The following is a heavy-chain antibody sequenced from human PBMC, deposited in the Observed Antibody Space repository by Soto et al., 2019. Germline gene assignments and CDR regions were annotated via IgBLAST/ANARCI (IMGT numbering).Heavy chain of an antibody. J-gene: IGHJ4*02. CDR3: VMDTHSPARFDH. D-gene: IGHD5-18*01. V-gene: IGHV3-23*01. CDR2: IGGSGDWT. CDR1: GFTFSNYA. Sequence: PGGSLRLSCAASGFTFSNYAMSWVRQAPGKGLEWVSAIGGSGDWTYYADSVKGRFTISRDNSKNTLSLQMISLRAEDTAVYYCVMDTHSPARFDHWGQGTLVTVSS.